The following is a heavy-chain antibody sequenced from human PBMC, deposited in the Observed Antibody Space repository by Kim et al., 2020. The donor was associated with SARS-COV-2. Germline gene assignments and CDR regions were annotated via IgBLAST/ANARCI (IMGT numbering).Heavy chain of an antibody. CDR2: INPNSGGT. Sequence: ASVKVSCKASGYTFTGYYMHWVRQAPGQGLEWMGWINPNSGGTNYAQKFQGRVTMTRDTSISTAYMELSRLRSDDTAVYYCARETGDHTYSAFDIWGQGTMVTVSS. J-gene: IGHJ3*02. CDR1: GYTFTGYY. V-gene: IGHV1-2*02. D-gene: IGHD7-27*01. CDR3: ARETGDHTYSAFDI.